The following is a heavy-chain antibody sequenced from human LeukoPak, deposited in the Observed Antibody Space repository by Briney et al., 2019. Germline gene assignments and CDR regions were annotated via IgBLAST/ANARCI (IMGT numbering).Heavy chain of an antibody. CDR2: MNSNSGNT. CDR3: ARGSGSHGCDWFDP. J-gene: IGHJ5*02. D-gene: IGHD1-26*01. Sequence: GASVKVSCKGYGYTFINHDIDWVRQAAGQGLEWMGWMNSNSGNTGYAQKFQGRVTFTRDTSISTAYMELYSLTSDDTAVYYCARGSGSHGCDWFDPWGQGTLVTVSS. V-gene: IGHV1-8*03. CDR1: GYTFINHD.